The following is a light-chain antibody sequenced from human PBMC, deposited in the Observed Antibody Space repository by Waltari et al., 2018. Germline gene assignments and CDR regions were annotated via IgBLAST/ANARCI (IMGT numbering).Light chain of an antibody. CDR2: NTS. J-gene: IGKJ1*01. CDR1: QSVARD. Sequence: EIVLTQSPGTLSLSPGERSTLSGSASQSVARDLAWYQQKPGQPPRLLIYNTSTRATGVPDRFSGGGSGTDFSLTISRLEPEDFAVYYCQNYVSLPATFGQGTKVEIK. V-gene: IGKV3-20*01. CDR3: QNYVSLPAT.